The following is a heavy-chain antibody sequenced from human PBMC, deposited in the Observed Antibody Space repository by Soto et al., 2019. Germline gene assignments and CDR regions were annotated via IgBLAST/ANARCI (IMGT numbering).Heavy chain of an antibody. CDR2: ISYDGSNK. CDR3: AREGGSARGY. V-gene: IGHV3-30-3*01. J-gene: IGHJ4*02. D-gene: IGHD6-25*01. Sequence: PGGSLRLSCAASGFTFSSYAMHWVRQAPGKGLEWVAVISYDGSNKYYADSVKGRFTISRDNSKNTLYLQMNSLRAKDTAVYYCAREGGSARGYWGQGTLVTVSS. CDR1: GFTFSSYA.